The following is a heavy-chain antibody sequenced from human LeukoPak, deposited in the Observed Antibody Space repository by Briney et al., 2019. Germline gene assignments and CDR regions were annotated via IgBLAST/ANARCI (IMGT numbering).Heavy chain of an antibody. CDR2: INHSGST. Sequence: SETLSLTCAVYGGSLSGYYWRWIRQPPGKGLESIGEINHSGSTNYNPSLKSRVTISVDTSKNQFSLKLSSVTAADTAVYYCARNRGYSYGYDYYYYYMDVWGKGTTVTVSS. D-gene: IGHD5-18*01. CDR1: GGSLSGYY. J-gene: IGHJ6*03. V-gene: IGHV4-34*01. CDR3: ARNRGYSYGYDYYYYYMDV.